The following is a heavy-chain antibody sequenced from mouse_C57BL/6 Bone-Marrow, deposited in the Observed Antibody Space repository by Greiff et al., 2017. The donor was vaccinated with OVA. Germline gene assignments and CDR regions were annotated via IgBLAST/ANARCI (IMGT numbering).Heavy chain of an antibody. V-gene: IGHV5-15*01. CDR1: GFTFSDYG. Sequence: EVKLVESGGGLVQPGGSLKLSCAASGFTFSDYGMAWVRQAPRKGPEWVAFISNLAYSIYYADTVTGRFTISRENAKNTLYLEMSSLRSEDTAMYYCARGGLLRFAYWGQGTLVTVSA. D-gene: IGHD2-3*01. CDR2: ISNLAYSI. CDR3: ARGGLLRFAY. J-gene: IGHJ3*01.